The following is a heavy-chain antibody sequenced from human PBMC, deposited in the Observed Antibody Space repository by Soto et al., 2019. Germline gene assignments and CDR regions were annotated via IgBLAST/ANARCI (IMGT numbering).Heavy chain of an antibody. V-gene: IGHV3-23*01. Sequence: GGSLRLSCAASGFTFSSYAMSWVRQAPGKGLEWVSSISGSGGSTYYADSVKGRFTISRDNSKNTLYLQMNSLRAEDTAVYYCAKDGDVDTAMSWGQGTLVTVSS. CDR1: GFTFSSYA. D-gene: IGHD5-18*01. J-gene: IGHJ4*02. CDR2: ISGSGGST. CDR3: AKDGDVDTAMS.